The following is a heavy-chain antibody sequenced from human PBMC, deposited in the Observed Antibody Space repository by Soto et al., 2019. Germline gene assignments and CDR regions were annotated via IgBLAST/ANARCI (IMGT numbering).Heavy chain of an antibody. CDR2: VHISGHS. J-gene: IGHJ5*01. V-gene: IGHV4-4*02. CDR3: ARVRQGCSANNCYFDP. Sequence: PSETLSLTCTLSGGSVRAPDWWNWVRQSPEKGLEWIAEVHISGHSKYNPSLRSRVSVSIDSSKNKFYLHLNSVTAADTAIYYCARVRQGCSANNCYFDPWGQGTQVTVSS. D-gene: IGHD1-1*01. CDR1: GGSVRAPDW.